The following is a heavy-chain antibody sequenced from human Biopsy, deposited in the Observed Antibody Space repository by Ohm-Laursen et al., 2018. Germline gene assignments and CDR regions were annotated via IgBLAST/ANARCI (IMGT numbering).Heavy chain of an antibody. D-gene: IGHD5-12*01. Sequence: TLSLTCAVYGEPFNGYYWSWIRHHPGKGLEWIGNIFYSANTYYNPSLKSRVTISVDTSKNQFSLKLSPVTAADTAVYYCARLGSGDYFPTFFDFWGQGALVTVSS. V-gene: IGHV4-34*09. CDR2: IFYSANT. CDR1: GEPFNGYY. J-gene: IGHJ4*02. CDR3: ARLGSGDYFPTFFDF.